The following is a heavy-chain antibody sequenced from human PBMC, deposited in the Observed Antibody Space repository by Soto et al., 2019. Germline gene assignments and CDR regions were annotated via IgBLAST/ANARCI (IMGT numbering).Heavy chain of an antibody. D-gene: IGHD2-21*02. CDR2: INHSGTT. J-gene: IGHJ6*02. CDR3: ARADRTLVTSYGLDV. V-gene: IGHV4-34*01. Sequence: SETLSLTCAVSGGSFSGFYWTWIRQPPGEGLEWIGEINHSGTTNFNPSLRSRLTISLDSSKKHFSLKLTSMTAADAAVYYCARADRTLVTSYGLDVWGQGTTVTV. CDR1: GGSFSGFY.